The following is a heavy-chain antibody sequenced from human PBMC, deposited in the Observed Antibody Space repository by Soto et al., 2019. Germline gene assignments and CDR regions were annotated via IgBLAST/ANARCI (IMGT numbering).Heavy chain of an antibody. D-gene: IGHD1-26*01. J-gene: IGHJ6*02. CDR2: SFYRSRWYN. CDR1: GDSVSSNSAA. V-gene: IGHV6-1*01. CDR3: ARDRVSGSYDYGMDV. Sequence: LSQTLSLTCAISGDSVSSNSAAWIWIRQSPSRGLEWLGRSFYRSRWYNDYAVSVKSRITITPDTSKNQFSLQLNSVTPEDTAVYYCARDRVSGSYDYGMDVWGQGTTVTVS.